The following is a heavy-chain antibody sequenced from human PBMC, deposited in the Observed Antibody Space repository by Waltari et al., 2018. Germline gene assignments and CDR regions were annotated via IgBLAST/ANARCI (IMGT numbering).Heavy chain of an antibody. CDR2: ICYDGSNK. CDR3: ARERGAANYYDSSGLAFDI. V-gene: IGHV3-33*01. D-gene: IGHD3-22*01. Sequence: QVQLVESGGGVVQPGRSLRLSCAASGFTFSSYGMHWVRQAAGKGREWVAVICYDGSNKYYADAVKGRFTIARDNSKNTLYLQMNSLRAEDTAVYYCARERGAANYYDSSGLAFDIWGQGTMVTVSS. J-gene: IGHJ3*02. CDR1: GFTFSSYG.